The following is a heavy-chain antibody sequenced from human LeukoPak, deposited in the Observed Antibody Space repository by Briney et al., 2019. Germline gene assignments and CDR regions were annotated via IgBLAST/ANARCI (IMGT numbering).Heavy chain of an antibody. CDR2: IRYDGSNK. V-gene: IGHV3-30*02. CDR1: GFTFSSYG. D-gene: IGHD3-3*01. CDR3: AKERRYYDFWSGLIVY. J-gene: IGHJ4*02. Sequence: GGSLRLSCAASGFTFSSYGMHWVRQAPGKGLEWVAFIRYDGSNKYYADSVKGRFTISRDNSKNTLYLQMNSLRAEDTAVYYCAKERRYYDFWSGLIVYWGQGTLVTVSS.